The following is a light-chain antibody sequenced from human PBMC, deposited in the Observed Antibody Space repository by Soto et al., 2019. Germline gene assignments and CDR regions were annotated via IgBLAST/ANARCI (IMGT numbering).Light chain of an antibody. J-gene: IGKJ1*01. CDR2: AAS. CDR3: QQTYSTLWT. CDR1: QSIRTN. V-gene: IGKV1-39*01. Sequence: DIQMTQSPSSLSASIGDRVTIACRASQSIRTNLNWYQQKPGKAPNLLIYAASNLQSGVSSRFSGSESGTDFTLTISSLQPEDFATYYCQQTYSTLWTFGQGTKVDIK.